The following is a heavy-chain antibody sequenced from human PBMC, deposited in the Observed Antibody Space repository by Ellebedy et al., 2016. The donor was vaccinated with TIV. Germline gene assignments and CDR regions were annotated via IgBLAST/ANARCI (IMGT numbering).Heavy chain of an antibody. J-gene: IGHJ4*02. CDR3: AKIPITDYSNLYFDY. V-gene: IGHV3-23*01. CDR2: ISGSGGST. D-gene: IGHD4-11*01. CDR1: GFTFSSYA. Sequence: GGSLRLXXAASGFTFSSYAMSWVRQAPGKGLEWVSAISGSGGSTYYADSVKGRFTISRDNSKNTLYLQMNSLRAEDTAVYYCAKIPITDYSNLYFDYWGQGTLVTVSS.